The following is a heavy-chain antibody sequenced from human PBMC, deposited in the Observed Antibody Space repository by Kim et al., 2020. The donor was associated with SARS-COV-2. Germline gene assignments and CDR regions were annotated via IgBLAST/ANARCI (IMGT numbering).Heavy chain of an antibody. CDR2: ITWNSGNI. CDR3: AKDQLNLVRGLLEY. J-gene: IGHJ4*02. V-gene: IGHV3-9*01. CDR1: GFTFENYA. Sequence: GGSLRLSCAASGFTFENYAMHWVRLVPGKGLEWVSGITWNSGNIAYGDSVKGRFTISRDNAKNSLYLQMNSLRAEDTALYYCAKDQLNLVRGLLEYWGQGTLVTVSS. D-gene: IGHD3-10*01.